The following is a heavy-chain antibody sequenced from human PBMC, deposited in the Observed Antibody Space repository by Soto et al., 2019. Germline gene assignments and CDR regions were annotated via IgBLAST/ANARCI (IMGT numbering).Heavy chain of an antibody. V-gene: IGHV4-38-2*02. Sequence: SETLSLTCTVSDYSIGSGYYWGWIRQPPGKGLEWIGSIIHSGNTNYNPSLKSRVTMSVDTSKNQFSLKLSSVTAADTAVYYCARGGQGGYCSSTSCYYYYYYGMDVWGQGTTVTVSS. J-gene: IGHJ6*02. CDR3: ARGGQGGYCSSTSCYYYYYYGMDV. CDR1: DYSIGSGYY. D-gene: IGHD2-2*01. CDR2: IIHSGNT.